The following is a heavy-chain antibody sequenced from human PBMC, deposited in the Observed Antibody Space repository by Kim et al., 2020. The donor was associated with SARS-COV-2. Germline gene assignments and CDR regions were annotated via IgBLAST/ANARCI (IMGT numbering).Heavy chain of an antibody. CDR2: IGGSGSRA. CDR1: GFTFSSYA. CDR3: AKSNFDWLAVSPAFDY. D-gene: IGHD3-9*01. V-gene: IGHV3-23*01. J-gene: IGHJ4*01. Sequence: GGSLRLSCEASGFTFSSYAMGWVRQAPGQGLEWVSNIGGSGSRANYADSVKGRFTMSRDNGRSTLYLQMSSLRAEDTAIYYCAKSNFDWLAVSPAFDYWG.